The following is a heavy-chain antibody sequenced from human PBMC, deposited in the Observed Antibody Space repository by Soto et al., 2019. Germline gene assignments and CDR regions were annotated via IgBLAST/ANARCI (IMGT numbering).Heavy chain of an antibody. Sequence: QVQLQESGPGLVKPSETLSLTCTVSGGSLSPYYWSWIRQPAGEGLEWIGYIYYSGSTDYNPSLKSLVTISVETSKDQFSLNLTSVTTADTAIYYCARIIASADKYYFDFWGQGTLVTVSS. J-gene: IGHJ4*02. CDR2: IYYSGST. CDR3: ARIIASADKYYFDF. CDR1: GGSLSPYY. D-gene: IGHD6-13*01. V-gene: IGHV4-59*01.